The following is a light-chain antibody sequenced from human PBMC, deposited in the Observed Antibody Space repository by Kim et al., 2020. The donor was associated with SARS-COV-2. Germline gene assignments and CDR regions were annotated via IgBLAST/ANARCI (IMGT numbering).Light chain of an antibody. Sequence: SASVGDRVTITCLASQSISNYLNWYQQKPGKAPKLLIYAASSLQSGVPSRFSGSGSGTDFTLTISSLQPEDFATYYCQQSYSTPRTFGQGTKLEI. V-gene: IGKV1-39*01. J-gene: IGKJ2*01. CDR1: QSISNY. CDR2: AAS. CDR3: QQSYSTPRT.